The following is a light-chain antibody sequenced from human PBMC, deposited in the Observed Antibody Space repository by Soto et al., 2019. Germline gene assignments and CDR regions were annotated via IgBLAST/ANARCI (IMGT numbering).Light chain of an antibody. Sequence: EIVMTQSPATLSVSPGERATLSCRASQSVSSNLAWYQQKPGQAPRLLFYGASTRAAGIPARFSGSGSGTEFTLTMSSLQSEDFAVYYCQQYNSWPLTFGGGTKVDIK. CDR2: GAS. J-gene: IGKJ4*01. V-gene: IGKV3-15*01. CDR3: QQYNSWPLT. CDR1: QSVSSN.